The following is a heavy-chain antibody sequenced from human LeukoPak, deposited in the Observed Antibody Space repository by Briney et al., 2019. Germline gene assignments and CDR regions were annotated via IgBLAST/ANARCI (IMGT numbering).Heavy chain of an antibody. D-gene: IGHD3-3*01. CDR2: MNPNSGNT. Sequence: ASVKVSCKASGYTFTSYDINWVRQATGQGLEWMGWMNPNSGNTGYAQKFQGRVTITRNTSISTAYMELSSLRSEDTAVYYCASGPYYDFWSGYYKGDYFDYWGQGTLVTVSS. V-gene: IGHV1-8*03. J-gene: IGHJ4*02. CDR1: GYTFTSYD. CDR3: ASGPYYDFWSGYYKGDYFDY.